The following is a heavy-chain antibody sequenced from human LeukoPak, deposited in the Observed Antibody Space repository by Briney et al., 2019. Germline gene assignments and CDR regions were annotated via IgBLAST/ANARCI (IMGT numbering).Heavy chain of an antibody. J-gene: IGHJ3*02. D-gene: IGHD3-22*01. CDR2: IRYDGSNK. V-gene: IGHV3-30*02. CDR3: AKLFLSGDGSGSDAFDI. Sequence: PGGSLRLSCAASGFTFSSYGMHWVRQAPGKGLEWVAFIRYDGSNKYYADSVKGRFTISRDNSKNTLYLQMNSLRAEDTAMYYCAKLFLSGDGSGSDAFDIWGQGAMVTVSS. CDR1: GFTFSSYG.